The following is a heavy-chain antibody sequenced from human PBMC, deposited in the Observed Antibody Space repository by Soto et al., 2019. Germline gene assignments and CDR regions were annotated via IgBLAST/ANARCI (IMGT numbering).Heavy chain of an antibody. CDR2: ISSSGSTI. CDR3: ERTSGYYDFWSGYYCAFDI. CDR1: GFTFSSYE. J-gene: IGHJ3*02. Sequence: GGSLRLSCAASGFTFSSYEMNWVRQAPGKGLEWVSYISSSGSTIYYADSVKGRFTISRDNAKNSLYLQMNSLRAEDTAVYYCERTSGYYDFWSGYYCAFDIWGQGTMVTVSS. V-gene: IGHV3-48*03. D-gene: IGHD3-3*01.